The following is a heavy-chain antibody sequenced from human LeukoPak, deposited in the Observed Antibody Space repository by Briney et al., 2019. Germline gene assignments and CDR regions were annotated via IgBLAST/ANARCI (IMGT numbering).Heavy chain of an antibody. D-gene: IGHD2-2*01. Sequence: GASVKVSCKASGYTFTDYYMHWVRQAPGQGLEWMGWINPNTGGASYAQKFQGTVTMTRDTSISTAYMELSSLKSDDTAVYYCARGRRQGVSTSQLDGHWGQGTLVTVSS. CDR1: GYTFTDYY. CDR2: INPNTGGA. V-gene: IGHV1-2*02. CDR3: ARGRRQGVSTSQLDGH. J-gene: IGHJ4*02.